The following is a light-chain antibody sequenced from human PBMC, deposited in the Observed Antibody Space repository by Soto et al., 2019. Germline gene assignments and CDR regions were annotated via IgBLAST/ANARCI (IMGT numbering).Light chain of an antibody. J-gene: IGKJ4*01. CDR3: QQRSDWPSA. CDR2: GAS. CDR1: QSFSNNY. Sequence: EIVLTQSPGTLSLSPGERATLSCRASQSFSNNYLAWYQQKPGQAPRLLIYGASNRATGIPDRFSGSGSGTDFTLTISRLEPEDFAVYYCQQRSDWPSAFGGGTKVDIK. V-gene: IGKV3D-20*02.